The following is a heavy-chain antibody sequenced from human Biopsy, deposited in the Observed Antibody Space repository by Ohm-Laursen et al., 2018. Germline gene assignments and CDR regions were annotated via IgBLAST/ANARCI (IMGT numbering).Heavy chain of an antibody. J-gene: IGHJ4*02. V-gene: IGHV1-8*01. Sequence: ASVKVSCKASGYTFTNYNANWMRQATGQGLEWMGWMNPNSGNTGYAQKFQGRVTMTRNTSISTAYMELSSLTSVDTAVYYCARDFNYDGGGSFNFDYWGQGTLVTVSS. CDR1: GYTFTNYN. CDR2: MNPNSGNT. CDR3: ARDFNYDGGGSFNFDY. D-gene: IGHD3-22*01.